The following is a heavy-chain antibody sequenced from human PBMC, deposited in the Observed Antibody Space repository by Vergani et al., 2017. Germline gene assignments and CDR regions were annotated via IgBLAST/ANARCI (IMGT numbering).Heavy chain of an antibody. Sequence: QVQLQESGPGLVKPSQTLTLTCTVSGGSFSTGGQSWTWLRQSAGKGLEWIGRIYTSGAANHNPSVGSRAIMLVDASKKQFSRKLISVTAADTAVYYWARDGGEYDKDALDVWGQGTKVTVTS. CDR1: GGSFSTGGQS. CDR2: IYTSGAA. CDR3: ARDGGEYDKDALDV. J-gene: IGHJ3*01. D-gene: IGHD2-21*01. V-gene: IGHV4-61*02.